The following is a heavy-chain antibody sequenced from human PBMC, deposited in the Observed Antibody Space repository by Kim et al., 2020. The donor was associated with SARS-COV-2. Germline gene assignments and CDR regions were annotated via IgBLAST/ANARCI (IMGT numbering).Heavy chain of an antibody. CDR1: GFTVSSNY. D-gene: IGHD3-10*01. V-gene: IGHV3-53*01. CDR3: AYTRGPMVRGVIIPTDYYGMDV. J-gene: IGHJ6*02. Sequence: GGSLRLSCAASGFTVSSNYMSWVRQAPGKGLEWVSVIYSGGSTYYADSVKGRFTISRDNSKNTLYLQMNSLRAEDTAVYYCAYTRGPMVRGVIIPTDYYGMDVWGQGTTVTVSS. CDR2: IYSGGST.